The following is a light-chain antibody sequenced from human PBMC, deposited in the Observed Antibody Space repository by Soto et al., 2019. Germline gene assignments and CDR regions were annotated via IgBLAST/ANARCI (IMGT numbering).Light chain of an antibody. J-gene: IGLJ3*02. V-gene: IGLV1-40*01. Sequence: QSVLTQPPSVSGAPGQRVTISCTGSSSNIGAGYDVHWYQQLPGTAPKLLIYANSNRPSGVPDRFSASKSGTSASLAITGRQAEEEADDYCQSYDSSLSGSKVFGGGTKLTVL. CDR1: SSNIGAGYD. CDR2: ANS. CDR3: QSYDSSLSGSKV.